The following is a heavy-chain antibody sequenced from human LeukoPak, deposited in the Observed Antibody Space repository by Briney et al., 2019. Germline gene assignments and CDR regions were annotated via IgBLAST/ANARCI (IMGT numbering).Heavy chain of an antibody. J-gene: IGHJ6*03. CDR3: ARSSSSYYYYYMDV. CDR1: GGSISSGSYY. Sequence: PSETLSLTCTVSGGSISSGSYYWSWIRQPAGKGLERIGRIYTSGSTNYNPSLKSRVTISVDTSKNQFSLKLSSVTAADTAVYYCARSSSSYYYYYMDVWGKGTTVTISS. CDR2: IYTSGST. V-gene: IGHV4-61*02. D-gene: IGHD6-6*01.